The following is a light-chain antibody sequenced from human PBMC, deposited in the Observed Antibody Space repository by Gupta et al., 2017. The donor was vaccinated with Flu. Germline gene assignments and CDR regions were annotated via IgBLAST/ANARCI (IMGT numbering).Light chain of an antibody. CDR1: SSDIGGYNY. Sequence: QPPSASGSPGQSVTVSCTGTSSDIGGYNYVSWYQQHPGKAPKLMIFEVNKRPSGVPDRFSGSKSGNTASLTVSGLQAEDEADYYCSSYAGSHKLWGFGG. V-gene: IGLV2-8*01. CDR3: SSYAGSHKLWG. CDR2: EVN. J-gene: IGLJ3*02.